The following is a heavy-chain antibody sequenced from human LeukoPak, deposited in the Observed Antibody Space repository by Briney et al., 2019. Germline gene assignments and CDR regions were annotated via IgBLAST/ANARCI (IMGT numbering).Heavy chain of an antibody. D-gene: IGHD6-6*01. V-gene: IGHV7-4-1*02. J-gene: IGHJ4*02. CDR1: GYTFTSYA. CDR3: ARDGIAARPADLYFDY. CDR2: INTNTGNP. Sequence: ASVKVSCEASGYTFTSYAMNWVRQAPGQGLEWMGWINTNTGNPTYAQGFTGRFVFSLDTSVSTAYLQISSLKAEDTAVYYCARDGIAARPADLYFDYWGQGTLVTVSS.